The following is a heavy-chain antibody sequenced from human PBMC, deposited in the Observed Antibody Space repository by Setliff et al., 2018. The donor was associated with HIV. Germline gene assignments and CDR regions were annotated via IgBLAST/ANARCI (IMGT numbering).Heavy chain of an antibody. J-gene: IGHJ2*01. Sequence: SETLSLTCTVSGGSITGHYWGWIRQPPGKGLEWIGSIYYSGSTYYNPSLKSRVTISVDTSKNQFSLRLSSVTAADTAVYYCARPTASYSSSWDSWYFDLWGRGTLVTVSS. CDR1: GGSITGHY. CDR3: ARPTASYSSSWDSWYFDL. V-gene: IGHV4-39*07. CDR2: IYYSGST. D-gene: IGHD6-13*01.